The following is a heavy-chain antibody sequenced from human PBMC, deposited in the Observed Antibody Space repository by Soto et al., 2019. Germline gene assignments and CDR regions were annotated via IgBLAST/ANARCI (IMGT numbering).Heavy chain of an antibody. CDR2: IYYSGST. Sequence: SETLSLTCTVSGGSISSSSYYWGWIRQPPGKGLEWIGSIYYSGSTYYNPSLKSRVTISVDTSKNQFSLKLSSVTAADTAVYYCARRSRDIAAAGIYYFDYWGQGTLVTVS. D-gene: IGHD6-13*01. J-gene: IGHJ4*02. CDR1: GGSISSSSYY. V-gene: IGHV4-39*01. CDR3: ARRSRDIAAAGIYYFDY.